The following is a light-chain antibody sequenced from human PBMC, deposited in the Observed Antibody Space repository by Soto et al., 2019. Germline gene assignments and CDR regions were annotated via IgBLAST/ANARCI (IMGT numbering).Light chain of an antibody. V-gene: IGKV1-5*03. CDR1: QSISSW. CDR3: QQYNPYSSS. CDR2: KAS. Sequence: DIQMTQSPSTLSASVGDRVTITCRASQSISSWLAWFQQKPGKAPKLLIYKASSLQSGVPSRFRGSESGTEFNLTISSLQPDDFASYYCQQYNPYSSSFGQGTKLEIK. J-gene: IGKJ2*01.